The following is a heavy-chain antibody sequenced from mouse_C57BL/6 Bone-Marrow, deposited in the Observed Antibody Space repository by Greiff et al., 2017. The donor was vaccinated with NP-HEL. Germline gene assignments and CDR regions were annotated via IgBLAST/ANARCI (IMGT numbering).Heavy chain of an antibody. D-gene: IGHD1-1*01. J-gene: IGHJ1*03. CDR1: GFTFSDYG. CDR2: ISNLAYSI. V-gene: IGHV5-15*01. Sequence: EVKLVESGGGLVQPGGSLKLSCAASGFTFSDYGMAWVRQAPRKGPEWVAFISNLAYSIYYADTVTGRFTISRENAKNTLYLEMSSLRSEDTAMYYCARLNYGSSFYWYFDVWGTGTTVTVSS. CDR3: ARLNYGSSFYWYFDV.